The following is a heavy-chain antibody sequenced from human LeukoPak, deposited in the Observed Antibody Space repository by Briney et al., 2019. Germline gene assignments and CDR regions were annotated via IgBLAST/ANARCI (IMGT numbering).Heavy chain of an antibody. V-gene: IGHV1-69*13. D-gene: IGHD2-15*01. Sequence: ASVKVSCKASGYTFTSYDINWVRQATGQGLEWMGGIIPIFGTANYAQKFQGRVTITADESTSTAYMELSSLRSEDTAVYYCARGLYCSGGSCYSGWGQGTLVTVSS. CDR3: ARGLYCSGGSCYSG. CDR1: GYTFTSYD. CDR2: IIPIFGTA. J-gene: IGHJ4*02.